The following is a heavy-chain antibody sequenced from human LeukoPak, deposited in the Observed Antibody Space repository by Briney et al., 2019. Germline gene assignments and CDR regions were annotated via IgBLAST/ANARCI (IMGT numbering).Heavy chain of an antibody. CDR2: INPNSGGT. V-gene: IGHV1-2*04. D-gene: IGHD2-8*01. Sequence: GGSVRLSCAASGFTFSSYGMHWARQAPGQGLEWMGWINPNSGGTNYAQKFQGWVTMTRDTSISTAYMELSRLRSDDTAVYYCARGVDMYGLYYFDYWGQGTLVTVSS. CDR1: GFTFSSYG. J-gene: IGHJ4*02. CDR3: ARGVDMYGLYYFDY.